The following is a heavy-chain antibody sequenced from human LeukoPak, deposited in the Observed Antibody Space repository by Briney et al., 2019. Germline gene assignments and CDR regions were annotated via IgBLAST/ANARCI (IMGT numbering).Heavy chain of an antibody. V-gene: IGHV1-18*01. D-gene: IGHD5-12*01. CDR2: VSPYNGDT. CDR1: GYIFTDYG. CDR3: ARVGRWLRAFDI. J-gene: IGHJ3*02. Sequence: ASVKVSCKTSGYIFTDYGINWMRQAPGHGLEWMGWVSPYNGDTKYEQKFQGRVTLTTDTSTSTAYMELRSLRSDDTAVYYCARVGRWLRAFDIWGQGTMITVSS.